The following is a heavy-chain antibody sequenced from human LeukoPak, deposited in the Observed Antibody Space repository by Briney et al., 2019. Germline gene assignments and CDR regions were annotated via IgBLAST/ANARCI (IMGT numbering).Heavy chain of an antibody. J-gene: IGHJ4*02. CDR1: GGSISSYY. D-gene: IGHD1-26*01. CDR3: ASSEPWEYYFDY. CDR2: IYYSGST. Sequence: SETLSLTCTVSGGSISSYYWSWIRQPPGKGLEWIGYIYYSGSTNYNPSLKSRVTISVDTSKNQFSLKLSSVTAADTAVYYCASSEPWEYYFDYWGQGTLVTVSS. V-gene: IGHV4-59*01.